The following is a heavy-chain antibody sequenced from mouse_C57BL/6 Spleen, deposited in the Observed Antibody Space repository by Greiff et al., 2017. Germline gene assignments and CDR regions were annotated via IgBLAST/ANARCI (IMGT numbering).Heavy chain of an antibody. CDR2: IDPENGDT. CDR3: TTWGYYGSPPFAY. V-gene: IGHV14-4*01. D-gene: IGHD1-1*01. Sequence: VQLKQSGAELVRPGASVKLSCTASGFSIKDDYMHWVKQRPEQGLEWIGWIDPENGDTEYASKFQGKATITADTSSNTAYLQLSSLTSEDTAVYYCTTWGYYGSPPFAYWGQGTLVTVSA. CDR1: GFSIKDDY. J-gene: IGHJ3*01.